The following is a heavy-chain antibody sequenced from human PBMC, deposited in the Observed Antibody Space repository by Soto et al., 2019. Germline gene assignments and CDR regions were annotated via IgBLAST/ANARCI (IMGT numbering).Heavy chain of an antibody. CDR1: GDSITSSY. V-gene: IGHV4-4*02. CDR2: IHHSGVT. Sequence: SETLSLSCAVSGDSITSSYWSWLRQPPGKGLEWIADIHHSGVTNYNPSLKSRVIISLDRSKNQFSLQLSSVTAADTAVYYCARRVGGKTFAYWAQGTLVTVS. J-gene: IGHJ4*02. CDR3: ARRVGGKTFAY. D-gene: IGHD1-26*01.